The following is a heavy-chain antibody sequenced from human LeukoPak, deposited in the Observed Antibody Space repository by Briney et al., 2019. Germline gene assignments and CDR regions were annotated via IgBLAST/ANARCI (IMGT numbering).Heavy chain of an antibody. J-gene: IGHJ4*02. Sequence: SETLSLTCTVSGGSISSSSYYWGWIRQPPGKGLEWIGTIYYSGNTYYNPSLTSRLTISVDTSKNQFSLKLTSVTAADTAVYCCASRGMKYGGLEYWGQGTLVTVSS. CDR1: GGSISSSSYY. CDR3: ASRGMKYGGLEY. D-gene: IGHD4-23*01. CDR2: IYYSGNT. V-gene: IGHV4-39*01.